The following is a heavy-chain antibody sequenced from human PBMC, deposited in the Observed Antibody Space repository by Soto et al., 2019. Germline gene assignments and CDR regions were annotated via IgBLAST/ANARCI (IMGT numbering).Heavy chain of an antibody. Sequence: LSLTCTVSGGTMSSYYWSWIRQPAGKGLEWIGRIYSSGSTDYNPSLKSRVTMSIDTSKNQFSLKLSSVTAADTAVYFCARVKTVDYYGMGVWGQGTTVTVSS. CDR1: GGTMSSYY. J-gene: IGHJ6*02. V-gene: IGHV4-4*07. CDR2: IYSSGST. CDR3: ARVKTVDYYGMGV.